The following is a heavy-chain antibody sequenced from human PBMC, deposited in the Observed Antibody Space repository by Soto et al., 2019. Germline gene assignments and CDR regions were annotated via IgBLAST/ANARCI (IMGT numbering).Heavy chain of an antibody. Sequence: GGSLRLSCAASGFTFSSYAMSWVRQAPGKGLEWVSAISGSGGSTYYADSVKGRFTIPRDNSKDTRYLQMNSLRAEDTDVSSCAKEKELGRHGTAAFDIWGQGTMVTVSS. CDR1: GFTFSSYA. CDR2: ISGSGGST. J-gene: IGHJ3*02. V-gene: IGHV3-23*01. CDR3: AKEKELGRHGTAAFDI. D-gene: IGHD1-1*01.